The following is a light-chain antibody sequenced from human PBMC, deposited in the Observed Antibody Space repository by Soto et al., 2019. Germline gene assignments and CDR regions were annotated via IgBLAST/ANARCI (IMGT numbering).Light chain of an antibody. Sequence: DIVMTQAPLSLPVTPGEPASISCRSSQSLLNSEDGNTYLDWYLQKPGQSTHLLIKTLSYRASGVTDRFSGSGSVTDFTLKISRVEPEDVGVYYCMQRIKFPWTFGQGTKVEIK. V-gene: IGKV2-40*01. CDR1: QSLLNSEDGNTY. J-gene: IGKJ1*01. CDR2: TLS. CDR3: MQRIKFPWT.